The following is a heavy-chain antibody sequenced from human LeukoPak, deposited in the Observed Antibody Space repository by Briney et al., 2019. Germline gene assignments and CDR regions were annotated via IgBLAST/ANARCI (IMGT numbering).Heavy chain of an antibody. D-gene: IGHD3-22*01. J-gene: IGHJ1*01. CDR1: GGSISSSY. CDR3: ARSSGYYYDSSGYYYAQYFQH. V-gene: IGHV4-59*01. Sequence: PSETLSLTCTVSGGSISSSYWSWIRQPPGKGLEWIGYIYDSGSTNYNPSLKSRVTISGDTSKNQFSLKLSSVTAADTAVYYCARSSGYYYDSSGYYYAQYFQHWGQGTLVTVSS. CDR2: IYDSGST.